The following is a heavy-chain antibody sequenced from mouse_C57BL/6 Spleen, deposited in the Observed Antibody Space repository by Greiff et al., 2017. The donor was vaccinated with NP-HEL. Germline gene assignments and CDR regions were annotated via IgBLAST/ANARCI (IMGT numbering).Heavy chain of an antibody. J-gene: IGHJ4*01. CDR2: IHPNSGST. CDR1: GYTFTSYW. CDR3: ARGGITTVGPYAMDY. V-gene: IGHV1-64*01. Sequence: VQLQQSGAELVKPGASVKLSCKASGYTFTSYWMHWVKQRPGQGLEWIGMIHPNSGSTNYNEKFKSKATLTVDKSSSTAYMQRSSLTSEDSAVYYCARGGITTVGPYAMDYWGQGTSVTVSS. D-gene: IGHD1-1*01.